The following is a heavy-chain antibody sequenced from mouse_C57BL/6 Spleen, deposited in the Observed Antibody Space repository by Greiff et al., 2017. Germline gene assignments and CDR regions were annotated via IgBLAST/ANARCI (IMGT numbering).Heavy chain of an antibody. CDR1: GYTFTGYW. V-gene: IGHV1-9*01. Sequence: QVQLQQSGAELMKPGASVKLSCKATGYTFTGYWIEWVKQRPGHGLEWIGEILPGSGCTNYNEKFKGKATFTADTSSNTAYMQLSSLTTEDSANYYCTRGNYDYDYWYLDVWGTGTTVTVSS. J-gene: IGHJ1*03. D-gene: IGHD2-4*01. CDR2: ILPGSGCT. CDR3: TRGNYDYDYWYLDV.